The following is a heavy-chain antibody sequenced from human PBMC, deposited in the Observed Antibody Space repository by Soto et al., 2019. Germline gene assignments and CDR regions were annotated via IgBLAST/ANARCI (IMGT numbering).Heavy chain of an antibody. J-gene: IGHJ6*02. Sequence: EVQLVESGGGLVQPGGSLRRSCAASGFTFSSYWMSWVRQAPGKGLEWVANINQDGSEKFYVDSVKGRFTISRDNAKKPLYLQMNTLRVEDTAVYYCARDGSSSWYSYYYNGMDVWGQGTTVTVSS. CDR2: INQDGSEK. CDR1: GFTFSSYW. V-gene: IGHV3-7*05. D-gene: IGHD6-13*01. CDR3: ARDGSSSWYSYYYNGMDV.